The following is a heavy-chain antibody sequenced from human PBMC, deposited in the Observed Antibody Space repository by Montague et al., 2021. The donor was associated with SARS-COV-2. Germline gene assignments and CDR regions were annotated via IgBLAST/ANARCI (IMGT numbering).Heavy chain of an antibody. D-gene: IGHD2-21*01. J-gene: IGHJ5*02. Sequence: TTYYNPSLKSRVTISVDTSKNQFSLKLRSVTAADTAVFYCARDHSSWGQGTLVTVSS. V-gene: IGHV4-30-2*05. CDR2: TT. CDR3: ARDHSS.